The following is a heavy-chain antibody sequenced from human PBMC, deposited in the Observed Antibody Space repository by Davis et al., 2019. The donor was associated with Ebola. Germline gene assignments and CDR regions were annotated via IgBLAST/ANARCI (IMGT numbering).Heavy chain of an antibody. CDR3: ARPSQLWYGDYLFDY. Sequence: SVKVSCKASGGTFSSYTISWVRQAPGQGLEWMGGVIPIFGTANYAQKFQGRVTITADESTSTAYMELSSLRSEDTAVYYCARPSQLWYGDYLFDYWGQGTLVTVSS. CDR1: GGTFSSYT. D-gene: IGHD4-17*01. CDR2: VIPIFGTA. J-gene: IGHJ4*02. V-gene: IGHV1-69*13.